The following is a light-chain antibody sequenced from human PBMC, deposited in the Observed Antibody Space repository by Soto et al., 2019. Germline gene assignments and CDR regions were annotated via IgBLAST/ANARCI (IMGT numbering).Light chain of an antibody. Sequence: QSALTQPPSASGSPGQSVTISCTGTSSDVGAYNYVSWYQQYTGKAPKPMIYDVSKRPSGVPDRFSGSKSGNTASLTVSGLRADDEAVYYCSSYGGGDTFHVIFGGGTKLTVL. J-gene: IGLJ2*01. V-gene: IGLV2-8*01. CDR3: SSYGGGDTFHVI. CDR1: SSDVGAYNY. CDR2: DVS.